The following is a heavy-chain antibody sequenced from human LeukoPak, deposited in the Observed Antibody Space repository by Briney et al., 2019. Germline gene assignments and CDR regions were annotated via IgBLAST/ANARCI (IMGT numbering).Heavy chain of an antibody. D-gene: IGHD1-26*01. CDR2: IYYSGRT. CDR1: AVSISSNY. Sequence: SSVTLSFTATVSAVSISSNYWRWLPQRPGNGLKWFGNIYYSGRTYYHPFPDSRIIISVDTTKNQFSLKLSSVGAADTAVYCCAGSSGSYFAVAYWGQGTLVTVSS. J-gene: IGHJ4*02. CDR3: AGSSGSYFAVAY. V-gene: IGHV4-59*01.